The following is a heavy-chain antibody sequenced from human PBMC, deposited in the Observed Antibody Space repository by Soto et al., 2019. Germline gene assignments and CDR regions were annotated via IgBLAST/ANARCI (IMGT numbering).Heavy chain of an antibody. J-gene: IGHJ4*02. V-gene: IGHV5-10-1*01. Sequence: GESLKISCKGSGYSFAGYWTTWVRQKPGKGLEWMGRIDPSDSQTYYSPSFRGHVTISATKSITTVFLQWSSLRASDTAMYYCARQIYDSDTGPNFQYYFDSWGQGTPVTVSS. CDR3: ARQIYDSDTGPNFQYYFDS. CDR2: IDPSDSQT. D-gene: IGHD3-22*01. CDR1: GYSFAGYW.